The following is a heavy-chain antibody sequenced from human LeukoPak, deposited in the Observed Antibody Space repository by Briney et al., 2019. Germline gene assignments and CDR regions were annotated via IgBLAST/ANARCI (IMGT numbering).Heavy chain of an antibody. Sequence: GGSLRLSCAASGFTFDDYAMHWVRQAPGKGLEWVSLISWDGGSTYYADSVKGRFTISRDNSKSSLYLQVNSLRAEDTALYYCVCQAAGTDFYFDYWGQGTLVTVSS. V-gene: IGHV3-43D*04. D-gene: IGHD6-13*01. CDR2: ISWDGGST. CDR3: VCQAAGTDFYFDY. J-gene: IGHJ4*02. CDR1: GFTFDDYA.